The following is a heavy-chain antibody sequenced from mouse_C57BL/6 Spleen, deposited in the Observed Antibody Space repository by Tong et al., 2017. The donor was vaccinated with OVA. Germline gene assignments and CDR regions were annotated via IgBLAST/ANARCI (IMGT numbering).Heavy chain of an antibody. CDR2: ISDGGSYT. CDR1: GFTFSSYA. V-gene: IGHV5-4*01. CDR3: ARWSAMDY. Sequence: EVHLQESGGGLVKPGGSLKLSCAASGFTFSSYAMSWVRQTPEKRLEWVATISDGGSYTYYPDNVKGRFTISRDNAKNNLYLQMSHLKSEDTAMYYCARWSAMDYWGQGTSVTVSS. J-gene: IGHJ4*01.